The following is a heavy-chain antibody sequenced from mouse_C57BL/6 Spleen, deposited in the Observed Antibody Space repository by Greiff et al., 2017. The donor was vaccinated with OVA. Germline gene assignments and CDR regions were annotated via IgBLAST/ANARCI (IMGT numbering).Heavy chain of an antibody. D-gene: IGHD1-1*01. J-gene: IGHJ1*03. CDR1: GYTFTTYW. CDR3: ARGPNGSGYFDV. Sequence: QVQLQQPGAELVKPGASVKLSCKASGYTFTTYWMHWVKQRPGQGLEWIGMIHPNSGSTNYNEKFKSKATLTVDKSSSTAYMQLSSLTSEDSAVYYCARGPNGSGYFDVWGTGTTVTVSS. CDR2: IHPNSGST. V-gene: IGHV1-64*01.